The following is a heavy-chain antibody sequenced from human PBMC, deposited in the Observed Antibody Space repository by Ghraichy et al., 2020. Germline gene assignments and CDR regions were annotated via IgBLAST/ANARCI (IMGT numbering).Heavy chain of an antibody. Sequence: GGSLRLSCAASGFTLGDHYMDWVRQAPGKGLEWVARIRGKAYRDTTEYAASVKGRFSISRDDSKNIMYLQMNSLKTEDSAVYYCARGGSCRSGACYAAFDNWGQGTLVTVSS. V-gene: IGHV3-72*01. CDR3: ARGGSCRSGACYAAFDN. D-gene: IGHD2-21*02. CDR1: GFTLGDHY. J-gene: IGHJ4*02. CDR2: IRGKAYRDTT.